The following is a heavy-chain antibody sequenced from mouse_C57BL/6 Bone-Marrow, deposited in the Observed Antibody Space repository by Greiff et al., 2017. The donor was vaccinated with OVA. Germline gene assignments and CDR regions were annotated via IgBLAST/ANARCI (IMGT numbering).Heavy chain of an antibody. CDR3: ARNYSNKRSYWYFDV. J-gene: IGHJ1*03. V-gene: IGHV1-55*01. CDR1: GYTFTSYW. CDR2: IYPGSGST. Sequence: QVQLQQPGAELVKPGASVKMSCKASGYTFTSYWITWVKQRPGQGLEWIGDIYPGSGSTNYNEKFKSKATLTVDTSSSTAYMPLSSLTSEDSAVYYCARNYSNKRSYWYFDVWGTGTTVTVSS. D-gene: IGHD2-5*01.